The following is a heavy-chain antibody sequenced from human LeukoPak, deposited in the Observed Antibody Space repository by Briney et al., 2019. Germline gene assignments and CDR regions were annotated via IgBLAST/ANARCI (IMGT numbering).Heavy chain of an antibody. CDR2: TSGGGSHI. Sequence: GGSLRLSCETSGFRFSNYAMNWVSQIPGKGLEWVSSTSGGGSHIYYAESMKGRFTMSRDNSKNSMTLEMTRLRAEDPAVYYCARSTPAWSGWFAFWGEGTLVTVAS. V-gene: IGHV3-21*01. D-gene: IGHD3-10*01. CDR3: ARSTPAWSGWFAF. CDR1: GFRFSNYA. J-gene: IGHJ5*01.